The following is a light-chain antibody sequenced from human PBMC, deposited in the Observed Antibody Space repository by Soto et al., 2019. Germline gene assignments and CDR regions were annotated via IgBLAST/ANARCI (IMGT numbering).Light chain of an antibody. J-gene: IGLJ3*02. V-gene: IGLV1-44*01. CDR3: AAWDDSLNGWV. CDR2: SNN. Sequence: SELSQLGSECGTPWQRVTIYCSGSSSNIGSNTVNWYQQLPGTAPKLLIYSNNQRPSGVPDRFSGSKSGTSASLAISGLQSEDEADYYCAAWDDSLNGWVFGGGTQLTVL. CDR1: SSNIGSNT.